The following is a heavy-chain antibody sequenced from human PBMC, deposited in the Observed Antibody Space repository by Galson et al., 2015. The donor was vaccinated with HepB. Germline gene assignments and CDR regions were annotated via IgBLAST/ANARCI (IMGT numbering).Heavy chain of an antibody. V-gene: IGHV3-7*03. CDR1: GFTFSNYW. CDR2: IKQDGNER. D-gene: IGHD6-13*01. J-gene: IGHJ4*02. Sequence: SLRLSCAASGFTFSNYWMSWVRQAPGKGLEWVANIKQDGNERYYVDSVKGRFTISRDNAKNSLYLLMNSLRAEDTAVYYCGRDRGIAKPDYWGQGTLVTVSS. CDR3: GRDRGIAKPDY.